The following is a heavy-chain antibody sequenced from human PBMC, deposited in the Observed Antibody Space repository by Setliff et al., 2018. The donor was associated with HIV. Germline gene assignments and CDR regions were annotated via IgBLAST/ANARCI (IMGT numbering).Heavy chain of an antibody. CDR3: AKDGISGGAYPPYYFDY. CDR1: GFTFNTYA. Sequence: LRLSCAASGFTFNTYAMSWVRQAPGQGLEWVSVISGSGGSTFYAGSVKGRFTISRDNSKNTLYLQMNGLRVEDTAVYYCAKDGISGGAYPPYYFDYWGHGTLVTVSS. D-gene: IGHD2-15*01. V-gene: IGHV3-23*01. CDR2: ISGSGGST. J-gene: IGHJ4*01.